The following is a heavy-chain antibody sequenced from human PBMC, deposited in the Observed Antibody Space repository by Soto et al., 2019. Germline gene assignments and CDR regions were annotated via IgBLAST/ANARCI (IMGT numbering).Heavy chain of an antibody. V-gene: IGHV3-33*01. J-gene: IGHJ6*02. CDR3: ARDLALWMVRNGMDV. CDR2: IWYDGSKK. CDR1: GFTFSSYG. Sequence: GGSLRLSCAASGFTFSSYGMHRVRQAPGKGLEWVAVIWYDGSKKYYADSVKGRFTISRDNSKNTLYLQMNSLRAEDTAVYYCARDLALWMVRNGMDVWGQGTTVTVS. D-gene: IGHD5-18*01.